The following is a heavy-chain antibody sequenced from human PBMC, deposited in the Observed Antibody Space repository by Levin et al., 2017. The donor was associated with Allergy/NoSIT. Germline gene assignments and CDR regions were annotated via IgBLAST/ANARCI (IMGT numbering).Heavy chain of an antibody. Sequence: GESLKISCVGSGFAFSSYWMHWVRQDPRKGLVWVSLINDDGSTTNYADSVKGRFTISRDNAKNTLYLQMNSLSAEDTAVYYCGCTKVGYWGQGTVVTVS. V-gene: IGHV3-74*01. J-gene: IGHJ4*02. CDR2: INDDGSTT. D-gene: IGHD2-8*01. CDR1: GFAFSSYW. CDR3: GCTKVGY.